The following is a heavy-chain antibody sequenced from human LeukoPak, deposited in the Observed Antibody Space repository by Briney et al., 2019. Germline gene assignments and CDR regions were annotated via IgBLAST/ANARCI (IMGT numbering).Heavy chain of an antibody. CDR2: IYTSGST. J-gene: IGHJ6*03. Sequence: SETLSLTCTVPGGSISSYYWSWVRQPAGKGLEWIGRIYTSGSTNYNPALKSRVTMSVDTSKNQFSLKLSSVTAADTAVYYCARDRPQSDIVVVPAAIQDYYYYMDVWGKGTTVTVSS. CDR1: GGSISSYY. D-gene: IGHD2-2*02. V-gene: IGHV4-4*07. CDR3: ARDRPQSDIVVVPAAIQDYYYYMDV.